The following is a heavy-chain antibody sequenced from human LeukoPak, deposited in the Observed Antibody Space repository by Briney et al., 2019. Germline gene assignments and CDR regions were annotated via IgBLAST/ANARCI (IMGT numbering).Heavy chain of an antibody. CDR2: ISGSGGST. CDR3: AKVPIGLRPGIAVAG. Sequence: GRSLRLSCAASGFTFSSYAMSWVRQAPGKGLEWVSAISGSGGSTYYADSVKGRFTISRDNSKNTLYLQMNSLRAEDTAVYYCAKVPIGLRPGIAVAGWGQGTLVTVSS. CDR1: GFTFSSYA. D-gene: IGHD6-19*01. J-gene: IGHJ4*02. V-gene: IGHV3-23*01.